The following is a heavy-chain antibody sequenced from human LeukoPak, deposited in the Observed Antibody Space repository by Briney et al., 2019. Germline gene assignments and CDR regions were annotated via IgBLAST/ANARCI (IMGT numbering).Heavy chain of an antibody. CDR3: TRDPRVLDY. CDR1: GFTFSIYS. CDR2: ISSSSNNK. D-gene: IGHD3-10*01. Sequence: PGGSLRLSCAASGFTFSIYSMNWVRQAPGKGLEWVSYISSSSNNKYYADSVKGRFTISRDNAKNSLYLQMNSLRAEDTAVYYCTRDPRVLDYWGQGTLVTVSS. J-gene: IGHJ4*02. V-gene: IGHV3-48*01.